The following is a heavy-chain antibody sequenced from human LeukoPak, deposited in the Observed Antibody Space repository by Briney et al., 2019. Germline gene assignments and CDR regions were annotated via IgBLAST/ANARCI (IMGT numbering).Heavy chain of an antibody. V-gene: IGHV1-8*03. Sequence: SVSVACKVSGYTFTSYDINWGLQATGQGQESIVWMNPNSGNTGYAQKFQVRVTITRNTSLSPAYMLLSSVRSEDTAVPYCSLGGGSFDYWGQGTLVTASS. J-gene: IGHJ4*02. CDR1: GYTFTSYD. D-gene: IGHD3-10*01. CDR2: MNPNSGNT. CDR3: SLGGGSFDY.